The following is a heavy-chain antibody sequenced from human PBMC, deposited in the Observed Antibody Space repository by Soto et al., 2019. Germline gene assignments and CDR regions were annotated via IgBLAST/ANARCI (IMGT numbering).Heavy chain of an antibody. D-gene: IGHD6-6*01. V-gene: IGHV3-30*18. J-gene: IGHJ4*02. CDR2: ISSDASNK. CDR1: GFTFSGYG. CDR3: AKVGTIAARPDYFDY. Sequence: GGSLRLSCAASGFTFSGYGMHWVRQAPGKGLEWVAVISSDASNKYYGDSVKGRFTISRDNSKNTLFLQMNSLRVEDTAVYYCAKVGTIAARPDYFDYWGQGTLVTVSS.